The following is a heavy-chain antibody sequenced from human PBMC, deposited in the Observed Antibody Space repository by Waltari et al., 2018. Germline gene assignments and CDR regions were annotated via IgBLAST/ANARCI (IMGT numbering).Heavy chain of an antibody. CDR3: ARGPQDYLIAY. CDR1: GWSFSGYY. V-gene: IGHV4-34*01. D-gene: IGHD4-17*01. CDR2: INHSGST. Sequence: QVQLQQWGAGLLKPSETLSLTCAVYGWSFSGYYWCWIRQPPGKGLVGIGEINHSGSTNYDPSLKSRVTISVDTSKNQFSLTLSSVTAADTAVYYCARGPQDYLIAYWGQGTLVTVSS. J-gene: IGHJ4*02.